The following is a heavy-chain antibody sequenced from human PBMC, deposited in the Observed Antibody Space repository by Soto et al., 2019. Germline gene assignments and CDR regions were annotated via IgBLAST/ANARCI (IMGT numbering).Heavy chain of an antibody. J-gene: IGHJ5*02. Sequence: SETLALSCTVSGGSVSSESYFWSWIRQPPGKGLEWIGYIHYNGNTNYNPSLKCRVSISVDTSKNQFSLKLSSVTAADTAVYYCARGLYYDFWSGYYTQNWFDPWGQGTLVTVSS. D-gene: IGHD3-3*01. CDR2: IHYNGNT. V-gene: IGHV4-61*01. CDR1: GGSVSSESYF. CDR3: ARGLYYDFWSGYYTQNWFDP.